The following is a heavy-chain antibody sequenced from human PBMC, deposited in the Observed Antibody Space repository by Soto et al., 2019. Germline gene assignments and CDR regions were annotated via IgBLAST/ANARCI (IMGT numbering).Heavy chain of an antibody. CDR1: GYTLTELS. Sequence: GASVKVSCKVSGYTLTELSMHWVRQAPGKGLEWMGGFDPEDGETIYAQKFQGRVTMTEDTSTDTAYMELSSLRSEDTAVYYCATMRELRYFDWLFPIYVYWGQGTLVTVSS. D-gene: IGHD3-9*01. J-gene: IGHJ4*02. CDR2: FDPEDGET. CDR3: ATMRELRYFDWLFPIYVY. V-gene: IGHV1-24*01.